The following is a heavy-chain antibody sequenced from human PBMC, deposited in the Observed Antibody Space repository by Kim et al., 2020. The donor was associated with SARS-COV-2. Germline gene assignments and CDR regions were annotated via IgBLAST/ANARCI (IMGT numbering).Heavy chain of an antibody. Sequence: SETLSLTCAVYGGSFSGYYWSWIRQPPGKGLEWIGEINHSGSTNYNPSLKSRVTISVDTSKNQFSLKLSSVTAADTAVYYCASSWRYYGSERVDYWGQGTLVTVSS. D-gene: IGHD3-10*01. V-gene: IGHV4-34*01. CDR2: INHSGST. J-gene: IGHJ4*02. CDR1: GGSFSGYY. CDR3: ASSWRYYGSERVDY.